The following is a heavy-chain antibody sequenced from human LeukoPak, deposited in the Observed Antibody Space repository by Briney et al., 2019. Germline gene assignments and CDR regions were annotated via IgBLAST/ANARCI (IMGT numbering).Heavy chain of an antibody. J-gene: IGHJ4*02. Sequence: GGSLRLSCAASGFTFSTYWMHWVRQAPGEGLVWVSRINSDGSSTTYADSVKGRFTISRDNAKNTLYLQMNSLRAEDTAVYYCARAASGYDYPYYFDYWGQGTLVTVSS. CDR3: ARAASGYDYPYYFDY. CDR2: INSDGSST. CDR1: GFTFSTYW. V-gene: IGHV3-74*01. D-gene: IGHD5-12*01.